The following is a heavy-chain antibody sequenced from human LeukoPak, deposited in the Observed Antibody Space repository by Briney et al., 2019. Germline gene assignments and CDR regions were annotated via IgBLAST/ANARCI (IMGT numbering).Heavy chain of an antibody. V-gene: IGHV1-2*02. CDR1: GYTLTGYY. CDR2: INPSSGGT. J-gene: IGHJ6*02. Sequence: GASVKVSCKASGYTLTGYYMHWVRQALGQGIEWLGWINPSSGGTNYAQQLQGRVTMTRDTSISTAYMDLTRLTSDDTAVYYCARDLAYYYYGMDVWGQGTTVTVSS. CDR3: ARDLAYYYYGMDV.